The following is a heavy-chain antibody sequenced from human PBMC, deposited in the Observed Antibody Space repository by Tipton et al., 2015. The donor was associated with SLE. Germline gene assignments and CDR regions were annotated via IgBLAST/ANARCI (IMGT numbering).Heavy chain of an antibody. CDR1: GFTFSHAW. J-gene: IGHJ6*02. V-gene: IGHV3-23*03. CDR2: MYRGGIDT. D-gene: IGHD2-15*01. Sequence: SLRLSCAASGFTFSHAWMSWVRQAPGKGLEWVSIMYRGGIDTDYADSVKGRFTISGDNSNNMVFLQMNSLRAEDTVVYYCAAELVGYYGMDVWGQGTTVTVSS. CDR3: AAELVGYYGMDV.